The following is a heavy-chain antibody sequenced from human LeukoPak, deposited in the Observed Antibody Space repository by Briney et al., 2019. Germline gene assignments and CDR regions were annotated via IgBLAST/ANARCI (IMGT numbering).Heavy chain of an antibody. D-gene: IGHD6-19*01. CDR1: GDSLSSHF. Sequence: SETLSPTCTVSGDSLSSHFWSWIRQPPGKGLEWIGYIYGSGSTNYDPSLKSRVTISEDTSKNHFSLKLTSVTAADTAVYYCARNVGWYSHDSWGQGTLVTVSS. V-gene: IGHV4-59*08. CDR3: ARNVGWYSHDS. CDR2: IYGSGST. J-gene: IGHJ4*02.